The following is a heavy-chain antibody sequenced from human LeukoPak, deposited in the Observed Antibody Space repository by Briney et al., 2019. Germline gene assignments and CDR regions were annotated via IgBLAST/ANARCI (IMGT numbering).Heavy chain of an antibody. CDR3: ARLSADDYDFWSGYLNAFDI. CDR1: GYSFTSYW. D-gene: IGHD3-3*01. J-gene: IGHJ3*02. V-gene: IGHV5-51*01. Sequence: GESLKISCKGSGYSFTSYWIGWVRQMPGKGLEWMGIIYHGDSDTRYGPSFQGQVTISADKSISTAYLQWSSLKASDTAMYYCARLSADDYDFWSGYLNAFDIWGQGTVVTVSS. CDR2: IYHGDSDT.